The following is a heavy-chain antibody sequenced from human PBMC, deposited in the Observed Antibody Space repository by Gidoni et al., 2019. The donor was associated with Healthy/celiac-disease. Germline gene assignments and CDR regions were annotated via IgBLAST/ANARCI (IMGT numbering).Heavy chain of an antibody. V-gene: IGHV4-31*03. CDR3: ARIYDYGGMIDY. J-gene: IGHJ4*02. CDR2: IYYSGST. D-gene: IGHD4-17*01. CDR1: AGSISSGGYY. Sequence: QVQLQESGPGPVKPSQTLSLTCTVPAGSISSGGYYWSWLRQHPGKGLEWIGYIYYSGSTYYNPSLKSRVTISVDTSKNQFSLKLSSVTAADTAVYYCARIYDYGGMIDYWGQGTLVTVSS.